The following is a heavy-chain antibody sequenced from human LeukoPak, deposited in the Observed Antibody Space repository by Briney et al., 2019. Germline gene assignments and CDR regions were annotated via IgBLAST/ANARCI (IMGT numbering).Heavy chain of an antibody. V-gene: IGHV3-7*05. CDR1: GFTFSNYW. J-gene: IGHJ6*02. CDR3: ASDTTGYYAMDV. Sequence: GGSLRLSCAASGFTFSNYWMTWVRQAPGKGLEWVASINQDGSDKYYVDSVKGRFTISRDDAGNSLYLQMNSLRAEDSAVYYCASDTTGYYAMDVWGQGTTVTVSS. CDR2: INQDGSDK. D-gene: IGHD4-17*01.